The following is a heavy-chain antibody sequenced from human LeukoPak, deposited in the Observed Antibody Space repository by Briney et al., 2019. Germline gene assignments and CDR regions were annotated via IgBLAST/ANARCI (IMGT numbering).Heavy chain of an antibody. Sequence: GGSLRLSCAASAFPFRNYAMHWLRQAPGKGLEWVAVIASDGKDKHLADSVKGRFTISRDNSRNTLFLQMNSLRTEDTAVYYCAKGPYYYDSSAYHYGAFDIWGQGTMVTVSS. J-gene: IGHJ3*02. CDR1: AFPFRNYA. D-gene: IGHD3-22*01. CDR3: AKGPYYYDSSAYHYGAFDI. V-gene: IGHV3-30*18. CDR2: IASDGKDK.